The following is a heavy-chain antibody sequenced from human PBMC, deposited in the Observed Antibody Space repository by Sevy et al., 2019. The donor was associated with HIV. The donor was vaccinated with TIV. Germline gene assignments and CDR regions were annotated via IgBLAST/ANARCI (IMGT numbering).Heavy chain of an antibody. CDR2: ISYDGSNK. CDR3: AKDLDSSSWYYYYGMDV. V-gene: IGHV3-30*18. Sequence: GGSLRLSCAASGFTFSSYGMHWVRQAPGKGLEWVAVISYDGSNKYYADSVKGRFTITRDNSKNTLYLQMNSLRAEDTAVYYCAKDLDSSSWYYYYGMDVWGQGTTVTVSS. D-gene: IGHD6-13*01. CDR1: GFTFSSYG. J-gene: IGHJ6*02.